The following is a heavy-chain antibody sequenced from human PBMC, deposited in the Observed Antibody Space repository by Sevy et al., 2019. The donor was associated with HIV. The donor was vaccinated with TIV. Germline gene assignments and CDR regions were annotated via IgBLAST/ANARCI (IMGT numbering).Heavy chain of an antibody. D-gene: IGHD2-15*01. CDR2: ITGSGGNS. V-gene: IGHV3-23*01. J-gene: IGHJ4*02. Sequence: GRSLRLSCAASGFTFSSYGMGWVRQAPGRGLKWVSAITGSGGNSFYADSVKGRFTISRDSSQNTLYLQLSSLRAEDTAIYYCAKLCSSGSWYVDSWGQGTLVTVSS. CDR1: GFTFSSYG. CDR3: AKLCSSGSWYVDS.